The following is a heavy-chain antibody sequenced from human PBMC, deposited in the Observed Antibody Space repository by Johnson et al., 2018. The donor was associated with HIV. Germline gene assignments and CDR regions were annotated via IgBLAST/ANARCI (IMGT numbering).Heavy chain of an antibody. CDR1: GFTFDNYG. CDR2: INWNGNTI. V-gene: IGHV3-20*04. J-gene: IGHJ3*02. Sequence: VQLVESGGGVVQPGGSLRLSCATSGFTFDNYGMNWVRQAPGKGLEWVSGINWNGNTIGYADSVKGRFTISRDNTENALYLQMNSLRAEDTAVYYCARGMARIAFDIWGQGTMVTVSS. CDR3: ARGMARIAFDI. D-gene: IGHD5-24*01.